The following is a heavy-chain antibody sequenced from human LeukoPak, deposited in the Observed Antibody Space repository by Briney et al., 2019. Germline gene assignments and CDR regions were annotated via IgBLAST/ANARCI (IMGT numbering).Heavy chain of an antibody. Sequence: SETLSLTCTVSGGSMSSYSWSWIRQPPGEGLEWIGFIYYSGSTNYNPSLKSRVTISVDTSKNLFSLKVNSVTAADTAVYYCVRHRTSGWGLDYWGQGTLVTVSS. V-gene: IGHV4-59*08. CDR1: GGSMSSYS. D-gene: IGHD6-19*01. CDR3: VRHRTSGWGLDY. J-gene: IGHJ4*02. CDR2: IYYSGST.